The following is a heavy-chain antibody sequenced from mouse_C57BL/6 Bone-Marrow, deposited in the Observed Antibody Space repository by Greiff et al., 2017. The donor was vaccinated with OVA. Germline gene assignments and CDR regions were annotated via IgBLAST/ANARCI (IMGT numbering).Heavy chain of an antibody. J-gene: IGHJ2*01. D-gene: IGHD2-5*01. CDR3: TRSYSSDGDFDY. CDR2: IDPETGGT. CDR1: GYTFTDYE. Sequence: VQLQQSGAELVRPGASVTLSCKASGYTFTDYEMHWVQQTPVHGLEWIGAIDPETGGTAYNQKFKGKAILTADKSSSTAYMELRSLTSEDSAVYYCTRSYSSDGDFDYWGQGTTLTVSS. V-gene: IGHV1-15*01.